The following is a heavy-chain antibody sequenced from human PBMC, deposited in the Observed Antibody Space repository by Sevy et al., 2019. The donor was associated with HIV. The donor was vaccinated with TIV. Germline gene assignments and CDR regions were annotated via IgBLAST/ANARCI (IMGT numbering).Heavy chain of an antibody. Sequence: GGSLRRSCTTSGFTFGDFTMNWVRQAPGKGLEWVAFLKSDGRLNHAASVKGRFTISRDDSKGIAYLQMNDLKSEDTGVYYCTRWKGGQSIFEYWGQGALVTVSS. CDR1: GFTFGDFT. J-gene: IGHJ4*02. D-gene: IGHD1-1*01. V-gene: IGHV3-49*04. CDR3: TRWKGGQSIFEY. CDR2: LKSDGRL.